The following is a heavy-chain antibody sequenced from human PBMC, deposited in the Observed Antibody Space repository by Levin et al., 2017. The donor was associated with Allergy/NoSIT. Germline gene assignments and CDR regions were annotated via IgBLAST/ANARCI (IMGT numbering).Heavy chain of an antibody. CDR1: GYSFSGYY. Sequence: GASVKVSCKASGYSFSGYYMHWVRQAPGQGLEWMGWITPNSGGTNYAQKFQGRVTMTRDKSITTAHMELSSLRSEDTARYYCARGCGGYRGNFDYWGQGTLVSVSS. CDR2: ITPNSGGT. J-gene: IGHJ4*02. D-gene: IGHD1-26*01. CDR3: ARGCGGYRGNFDY. V-gene: IGHV1-2*02.